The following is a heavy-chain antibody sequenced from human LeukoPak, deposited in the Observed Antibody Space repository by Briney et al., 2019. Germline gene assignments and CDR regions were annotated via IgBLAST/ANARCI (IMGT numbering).Heavy chain of an antibody. CDR2: ISSSSSTI. V-gene: IGHV3-48*01. D-gene: IGHD3-10*01. J-gene: IGHJ4*02. CDR3: AKDSPYAYYGSGSYWDY. CDR1: GFTFSSYG. Sequence: GGSLRLSCAASGFTFSSYGMTWVRQAPGKGLEWVSYISSSSSTIYYADSVKGRFTISRDNSKNTLYLQMNSLRAEDTAVYYCAKDSPYAYYGSGSYWDYWGQGTLVTVSS.